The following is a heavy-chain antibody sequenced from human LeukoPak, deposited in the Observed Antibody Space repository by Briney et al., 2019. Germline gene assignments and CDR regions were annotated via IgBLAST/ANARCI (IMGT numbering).Heavy chain of an antibody. CDR1: GFTFSSYY. CDR2: IKQDGSEK. CDR3: ARDGVPAAFDY. Sequence: QTGGSLRLSCAASGFTFSSYYMTWVRQAPGKGLEWVASIKQDGSEKYYVDSVKGRFTLSRDNAKNSLYLQMHSLRGEDTAVYYCARDGVPAAFDYWGQGTLVTVSS. D-gene: IGHD2-2*01. J-gene: IGHJ4*02. V-gene: IGHV3-7*04.